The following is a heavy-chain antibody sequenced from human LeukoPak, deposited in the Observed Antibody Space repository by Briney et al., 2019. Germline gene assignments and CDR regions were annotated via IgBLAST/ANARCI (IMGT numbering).Heavy chain of an antibody. Sequence: GGSLRLSCAASGFTFSSYAMSWVRQAPGKGLERVSAISGSGGSTYYADSVKGRFTISRDNSKNTLYLQMNSLRAEDTAVYYCAKDLRVLWFGELNIWGQGTLVTVSS. D-gene: IGHD3-10*01. CDR2: ISGSGGST. CDR3: AKDLRVLWFGELNI. J-gene: IGHJ4*02. CDR1: GFTFSSYA. V-gene: IGHV3-23*01.